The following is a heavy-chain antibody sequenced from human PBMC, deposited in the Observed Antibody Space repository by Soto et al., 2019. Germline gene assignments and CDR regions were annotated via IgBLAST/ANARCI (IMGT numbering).Heavy chain of an antibody. D-gene: IGHD3-10*01. Sequence: GGSLRLSCAASGFTFSSYGIHWVRQAAGKGLEWVAVIGYDGSNKYYAGSVKGRFTISRDNSKNTLYLQMNSLRAEDTAVYYCARDYYGSGSYYGRMDVWGQGTTVTVSS. CDR2: IGYDGSNK. V-gene: IGHV3-33*01. CDR3: ARDYYGSGSYYGRMDV. CDR1: GFTFSSYG. J-gene: IGHJ6*02.